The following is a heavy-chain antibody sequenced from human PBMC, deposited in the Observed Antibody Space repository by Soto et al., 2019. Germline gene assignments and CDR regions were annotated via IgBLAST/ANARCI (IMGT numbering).Heavy chain of an antibody. CDR3: AKDLYYYDTRGYYNRGAFDV. D-gene: IGHD3-22*01. CDR1: GFTFDDYA. CDR2: ITWNSDNL. J-gene: IGHJ3*01. V-gene: IGHV3-9*01. Sequence: GGSLRLSCAASGFTFDDYAMHWVRPVPGQGLEWVSGITWNSDNLGYADSVKGRFTISRDNAKNSLYLQMHSLRTEDTALYYCAKDLYYYDTRGYYNRGAFDVWGQGTMVTVSS.